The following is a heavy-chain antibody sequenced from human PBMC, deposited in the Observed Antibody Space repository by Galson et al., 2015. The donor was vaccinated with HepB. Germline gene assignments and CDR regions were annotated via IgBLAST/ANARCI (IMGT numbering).Heavy chain of an antibody. V-gene: IGHV3-21*01. Sequence: SLRLSCAASGFTFSDYNMNWVRQAPGKGLEWVSSISRSNTSIHYADSVKGQFTISRDNAKNSLYLQMNSLRGEDTAMYYCARERTMIRGWGGFDNWGQGTLVTVSS. D-gene: IGHD3-22*01. J-gene: IGHJ4*02. CDR1: GFTFSDYN. CDR2: ISRSNTSI. CDR3: ARERTMIRGWGGFDN.